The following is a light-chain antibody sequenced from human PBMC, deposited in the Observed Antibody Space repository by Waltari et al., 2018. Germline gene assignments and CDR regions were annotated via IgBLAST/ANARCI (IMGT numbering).Light chain of an antibody. V-gene: IGKV3-20*01. J-gene: IGKJ4*01. CDR3: QKYSSSPLT. CDR2: GAS. Sequence: VILTKSTATLSLSPGERATLSCRASQSVSSYLAWYQQKPGQAPRLLIYGASSRATGIPDRFSGSGSGTEFTLTISSLEPEDFAVYYCQKYSSSPLTFGGGTKVEIK. CDR1: QSVSSY.